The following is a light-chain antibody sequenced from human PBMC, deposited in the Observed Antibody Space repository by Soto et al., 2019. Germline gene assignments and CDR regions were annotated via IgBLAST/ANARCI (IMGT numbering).Light chain of an antibody. CDR1: QSISIW. CDR3: QQCYMGWT. CDR2: DAS. V-gene: IGKV1-5*01. Sequence: DNQMTQSPATLSASVGDRVTIPCRASQSISIWLAWYQQKPGKAPKLLIYDASTLESGVPSRFSGTGSGTEFTFSITSLQPEDFGTYYCQQCYMGWTFGQGTKVDIK. J-gene: IGKJ1*01.